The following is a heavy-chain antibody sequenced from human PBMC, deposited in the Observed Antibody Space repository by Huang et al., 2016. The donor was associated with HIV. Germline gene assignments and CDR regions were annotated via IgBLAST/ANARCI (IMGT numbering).Heavy chain of an antibody. Sequence: EVQLVESGGGLVQPGGSLTLSCAASGLTFSGSAMHWVRQGVGKGLGWVGGIGSKANSYARAYAASVKGRFTISRDDSKNTAYLQMNSLKTEDTAVYYCWISVVTASGYWGQGTLVTVSS. D-gene: IGHD2-21*02. V-gene: IGHV3-73*02. J-gene: IGHJ4*02. CDR2: IGSKANSYAR. CDR1: GLTFSGSA. CDR3: WISVVTASGY.